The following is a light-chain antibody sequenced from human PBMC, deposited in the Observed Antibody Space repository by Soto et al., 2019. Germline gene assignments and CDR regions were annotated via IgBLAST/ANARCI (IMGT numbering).Light chain of an antibody. Sequence: EIVMTQSPATLSVCPGERATLSCRASQSVSSNLAWYQQKPGQAPRLLIYGASTRATGIPARFSGSGSGTEFTLTISSLLSEDFAVYYCQQYNNWPRTFGQGTKV. CDR1: QSVSSN. CDR3: QQYNNWPRT. V-gene: IGKV3-15*01. CDR2: GAS. J-gene: IGKJ1*01.